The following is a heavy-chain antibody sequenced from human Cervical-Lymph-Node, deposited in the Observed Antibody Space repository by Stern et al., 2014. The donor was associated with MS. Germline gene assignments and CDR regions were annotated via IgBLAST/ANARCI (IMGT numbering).Heavy chain of an antibody. CDR2: LNTQTGNP. V-gene: IGHV7-4-1*02. CDR1: GYTFTSYA. CDR3: ARAYSSGYYYFDS. D-gene: IGHD6-19*01. J-gene: IGHJ4*02. Sequence: VQLLESGSELKQPGASVQVSCKASGYTFTSYAIHWVRQAPGPGLQWMGWLNTQTGNPTYAHGFTGHFVFSLDPSVNTADWQISSLKPEDTAVYYCARAYSSGYYYFDSWGQGTLVTDSS.